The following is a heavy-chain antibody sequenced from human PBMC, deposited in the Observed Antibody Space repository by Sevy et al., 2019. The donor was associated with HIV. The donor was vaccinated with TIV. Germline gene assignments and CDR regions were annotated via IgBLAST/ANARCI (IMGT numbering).Heavy chain of an antibody. J-gene: IGHJ4*02. CDR3: AKAKTVAAGFDY. CDR2: ISGSGGST. V-gene: IGHV3-23*01. Sequence: GGSLRLYCAASGFNFRSYVMSWVRQAPGKGLEWVSGISGSGGSTYYADSVKGRFTISRDNSKNTLYLQMNSLRAEDTAVYYCAKAKTVAAGFDYWGQGTLVTVSS. CDR1: GFNFRSYV. D-gene: IGHD2-15*01.